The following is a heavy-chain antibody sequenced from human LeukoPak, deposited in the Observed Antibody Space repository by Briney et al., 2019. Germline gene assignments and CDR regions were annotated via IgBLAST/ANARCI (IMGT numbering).Heavy chain of an antibody. CDR1: GVSVSSKY. CDR3: ATRGTGAAATFDS. D-gene: IGHD2-15*01. V-gene: IGHV4-59*02. J-gene: IGHJ4*01. CDR2: IYYSGNS. Sequence: PSETLSFTCTVSGVSVSSKYWSWIRQPPGKGLEWIGYIYYSGNSNYNPSLKSRVTISADTSNSEFSLKLSSVTAADTAVYYCATRGTGAAATFDSWGQGTLVTVSS.